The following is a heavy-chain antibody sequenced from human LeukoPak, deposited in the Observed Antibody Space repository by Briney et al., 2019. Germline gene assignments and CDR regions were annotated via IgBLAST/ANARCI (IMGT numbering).Heavy chain of an antibody. J-gene: IGHJ4*02. D-gene: IGHD2-21*02. Sequence: PSETLSLTCTVSGGSVSSGSYYWSWIRQPPGKGLEWIGYIYYSGSTNYNPSLKSRVTISVDTSKNQFSLKLSSVIAADTAVYYCARVGRGPVVVTAIDYWGQGTLVTVSS. CDR3: ARVGRGPVVVTAIDY. CDR1: GGSVSSGSYY. V-gene: IGHV4-61*01. CDR2: IYYSGST.